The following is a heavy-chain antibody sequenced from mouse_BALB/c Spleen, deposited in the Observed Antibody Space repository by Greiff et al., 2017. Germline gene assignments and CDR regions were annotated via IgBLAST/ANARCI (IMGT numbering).Heavy chain of an antibody. J-gene: IGHJ4*01. CDR1: GFTFSSFG. V-gene: IGHV5-17*02. CDR3: ARSMGWATEVNYAMDY. Sequence: EVQRVESGGGLVQPGGSRKLSCAASGFTFSSFGMHWVRQAPEKGLEWVAYISSGSSTIYYADTVKGRFTISRDNPKNTLFLQMTSLRSEDTAMYYCARSMGWATEVNYAMDYWGQGTSVTVSS. CDR2: ISSGSSTI. D-gene: IGHD2-3*01.